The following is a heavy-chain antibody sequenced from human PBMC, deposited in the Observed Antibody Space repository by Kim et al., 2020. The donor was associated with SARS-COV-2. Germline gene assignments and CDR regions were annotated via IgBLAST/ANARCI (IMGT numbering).Heavy chain of an antibody. CDR1: GGSVSSGSYY. D-gene: IGHD1-1*01. V-gene: IGHV4-61*01. CDR3: ARLDTFTTGTPSHYYYYGMDV. J-gene: IGHJ6*02. CDR2: IYYSGST. Sequence: SETLSLTCTVSGGSVSSGSYYWSWIRQPPGKGLEWIGYIYYSGSTNYNPSLKSRVTISVDTSKNQFSLKLSSVTAADTAVYYCARLDTFTTGTPSHYYYYGMDVWGQGTTVTVSS.